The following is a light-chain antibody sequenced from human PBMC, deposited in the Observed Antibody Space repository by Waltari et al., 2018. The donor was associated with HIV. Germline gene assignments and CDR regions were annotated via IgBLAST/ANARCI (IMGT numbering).Light chain of an antibody. V-gene: IGLV3-1*01. CDR3: QAWDSSAAWVV. J-gene: IGLJ2*01. Sequence: SYELTQTPSVSVSPGQTATITCSGDKLGDRYACWYQQKAGQSPVLVIYHDSKRPSGIPERFSGSNSGNTATLTISGTQAMGEADYYCQAWDSSAAWVVFGGGTKLTVL. CDR2: HDS. CDR1: KLGDRY.